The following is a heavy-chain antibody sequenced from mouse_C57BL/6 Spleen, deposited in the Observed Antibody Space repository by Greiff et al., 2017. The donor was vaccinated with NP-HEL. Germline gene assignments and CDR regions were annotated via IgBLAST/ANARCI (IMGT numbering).Heavy chain of an antibody. CDR3: ASAYISLWGFAY. V-gene: IGHV1-54*01. CDR2: INPGSGGT. CDR1: GYAFTNYL. D-gene: IGHD6-1*01. J-gene: IGHJ3*01. Sequence: QVQLQQSGAELVRPGTSVKVSCKASGYAFTNYLIEWVKQRPGQGLEWIGVINPGSGGTNYNEKFKGKATLTADKSSSTAYMQLSSLTSEDSAVYFCASAYISLWGFAYWGQGTLVTVSA.